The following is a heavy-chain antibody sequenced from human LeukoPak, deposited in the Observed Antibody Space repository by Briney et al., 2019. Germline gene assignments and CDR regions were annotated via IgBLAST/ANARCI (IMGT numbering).Heavy chain of an antibody. V-gene: IGHV3-23*01. D-gene: IGHD2-2*02. Sequence: GGSLRLSCAASGFTFSSSAMSWVRQAPGKGLEWVSTISGSGDRTYYADSVKGRFTISRDNSKNTLFLHMNSLRAEDTAVYYCARDRGFSSYTYNWFDPWGQGTLVTVSS. CDR3: ARDRGFSSYTYNWFDP. CDR2: ISGSGDRT. J-gene: IGHJ5*02. CDR1: GFTFSSSA.